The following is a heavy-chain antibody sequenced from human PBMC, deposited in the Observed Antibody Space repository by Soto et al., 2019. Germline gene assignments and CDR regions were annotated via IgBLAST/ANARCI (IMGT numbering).Heavy chain of an antibody. Sequence: EVQLVESGGGLVKPGGSLRLSCASSGFTFSDYALNWVRQAPGKGLEWVASISSSSSYIYYRDSVKGRFTISRDNAKNSLYLQMNSLRAEDTAVYYCAGGRYCSVTSCQEIDDWGQGTPVTVSS. V-gene: IGHV3-21*01. CDR3: AGGRYCSVTSCQEIDD. CDR2: ISSSSSYI. J-gene: IGHJ4*02. CDR1: GFTFSDYA. D-gene: IGHD2-2*01.